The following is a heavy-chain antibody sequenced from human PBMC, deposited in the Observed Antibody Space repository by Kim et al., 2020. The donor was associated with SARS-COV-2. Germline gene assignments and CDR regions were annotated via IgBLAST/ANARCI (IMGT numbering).Heavy chain of an antibody. J-gene: IGHJ4*02. V-gene: IGHV4-34*01. CDR3: ARGYIAAAGAPFDY. Sequence: NPSRESRVPISVDTSKNQFSLKLASGTAADTAVYYCARGYIAAAGAPFDYWGQGTLVTVSS. D-gene: IGHD6-13*01.